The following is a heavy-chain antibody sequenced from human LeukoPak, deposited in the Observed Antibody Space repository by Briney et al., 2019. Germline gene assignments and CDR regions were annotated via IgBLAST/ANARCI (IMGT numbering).Heavy chain of an antibody. CDR1: AFTFSTYG. J-gene: IGHJ1*01. V-gene: IGHV3-30*18. CDR3: AKAFPPYDGNTGLAEYFQE. CDR2: ISYDGSNK. D-gene: IGHD4-23*01. Sequence: GGSLRLSCAASAFTFSTYGMHWVRQAPGRGLEWVAVISYDGSNKYYADSVKGRFTISRDNSKNTLYLQMNSLRAEDTAVYYCAKAFPPYDGNTGLAEYFQEWGQGTLVTVSS.